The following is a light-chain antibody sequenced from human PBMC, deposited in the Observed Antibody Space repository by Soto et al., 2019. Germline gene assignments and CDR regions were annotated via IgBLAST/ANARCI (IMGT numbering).Light chain of an antibody. V-gene: IGKV4-1*01. Sequence: DVVLTQSPDSLAVSLGERATINCKSSQSVLYSSNNMNYLAWYQQKAGQPPKLLIYWASTRESGVPDRFGGSGSGTEFTLTISSLQAEDVPVYYCQQYYSTPWTFGQGTKVDIK. CDR1: QSVLYSSNNMNY. J-gene: IGKJ1*01. CDR3: QQYYSTPWT. CDR2: WAS.